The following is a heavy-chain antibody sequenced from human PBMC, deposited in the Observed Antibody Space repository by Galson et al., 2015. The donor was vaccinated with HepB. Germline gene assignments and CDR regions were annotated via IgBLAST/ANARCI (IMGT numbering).Heavy chain of an antibody. CDR3: ARLYSSGWPVLGDAFDI. CDR1: GGSISSYY. D-gene: IGHD6-19*01. CDR2: IYYSGST. J-gene: IGHJ3*02. V-gene: IGHV4-59*01. Sequence: ETLSLTCTVSGGSISSYYWSWIRQPPGKGLEWIGYIYYSGSTNYNPSLKSRVTISVDTSKNQFSLKLSSVTAADTAVDYCARLYSSGWPVLGDAFDIWGQGTMVTVSS.